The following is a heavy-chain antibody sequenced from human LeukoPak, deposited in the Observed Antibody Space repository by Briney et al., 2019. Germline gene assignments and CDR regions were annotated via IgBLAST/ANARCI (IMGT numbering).Heavy chain of an antibody. D-gene: IGHD3-22*01. CDR3: ARQGSMYYDSSGYYRDAFDI. J-gene: IGHJ3*02. CDR1: GFTLSSYA. Sequence: GGSLRLSCVVSGFTLSSYAMSWVRQAPGKGLEWVSGISGSGGSTYYADSVKGRFTISRDNTKNTLYLQMNSLRAEDTAVYYCARQGSMYYDSSGYYRDAFDIWGQGTMVTVSS. V-gene: IGHV3-23*01. CDR2: ISGSGGST.